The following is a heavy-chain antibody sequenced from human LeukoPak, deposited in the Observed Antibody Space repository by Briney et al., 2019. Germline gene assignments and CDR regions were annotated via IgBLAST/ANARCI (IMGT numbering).Heavy chain of an antibody. V-gene: IGHV5-10-1*01. CDR3: PRSSSIFGVVSTLALPFGEFDP. Sequence: GESLKISCKGSGDSFTSYWISWVRQMPGKGLEWMGRIDPSDSYTNYSPSFQGHVTISADKSISTAYLQWSSLQASDTAMYYCPRSSSIFGVVSTLALPFGEFDPWGQGTLVTVSS. J-gene: IGHJ5*02. D-gene: IGHD3-3*01. CDR2: IDPSDSYT. CDR1: GDSFTSYW.